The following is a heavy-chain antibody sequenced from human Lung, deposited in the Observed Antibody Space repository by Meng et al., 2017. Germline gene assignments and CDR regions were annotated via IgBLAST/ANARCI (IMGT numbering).Heavy chain of an antibody. CDR3: ARGQKGYFDL. J-gene: IGHJ2*01. Sequence: VEPQESGPGLVKPSQTLSLTCPVSGGSISSSNYYWSWIRQPPGKGLEWSGHIYNSGSTYYNPSLKSRITISVDTSKNQFSLKLSSVTAADTAVYYCARGQKGYFDLWGRGTLVTVSS. CDR1: GGSISSSNYY. V-gene: IGHV4-30-4*01. CDR2: IYNSGST.